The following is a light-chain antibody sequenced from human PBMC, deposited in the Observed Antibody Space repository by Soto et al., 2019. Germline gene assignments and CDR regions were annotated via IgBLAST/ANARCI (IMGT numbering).Light chain of an antibody. CDR3: LQNYSYSGT. J-gene: IGKJ1*01. CDR2: KAS. Sequence: KCPFTVSRSVGNRVAFNCRASQTISSYLTWYQQKPGKAPKLLIYKASSLQSGVPSRFSGSGSGTQFTLTISSLQPDDVATYYCLQNYSYSGTFGQGTKVDI. CDR1: QTISSY. V-gene: IGKV1-5*03.